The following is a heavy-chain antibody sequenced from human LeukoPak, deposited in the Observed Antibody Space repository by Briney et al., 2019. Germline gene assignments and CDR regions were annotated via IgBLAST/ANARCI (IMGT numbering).Heavy chain of an antibody. J-gene: IGHJ4*02. Sequence: SETLSLTCAVSGGSISSGGYSWSWIRQPPGKGLEWIGYIYHSGSTYYNPSLKSRVTISVDRSKNQFSLKLSSVTAADTAVYYCASLDSSGYYSDYWGQETLVTVPS. CDR1: GGSISSGGYS. V-gene: IGHV4-30-2*01. D-gene: IGHD3-22*01. CDR2: IYHSGST. CDR3: ASLDSSGYYSDY.